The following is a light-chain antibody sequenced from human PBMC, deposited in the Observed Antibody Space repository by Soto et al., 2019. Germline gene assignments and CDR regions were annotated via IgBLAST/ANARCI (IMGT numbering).Light chain of an antibody. CDR1: ENVYINS. J-gene: IGKJ3*01. V-gene: IGKV3-20*01. CDR3: QQYGTSPHT. Sequence: EIVLTQSPGPLSLSPGEGATLSCRASENVYINSLAWYQQKPGQPPRLLIYGAATRASAVPDRFSGSGSGADFTLTITGLEPEDFAVYYCQQYGTSPHTFGPGTRVD. CDR2: GAA.